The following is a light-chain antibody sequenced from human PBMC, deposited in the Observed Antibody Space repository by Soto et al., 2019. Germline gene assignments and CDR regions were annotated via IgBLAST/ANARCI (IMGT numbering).Light chain of an antibody. J-gene: IGKJ1*01. V-gene: IGKV3-15*01. CDR3: QQYSDWPKT. CDR1: QSVSSN. Sequence: EIVMTQSPATLSVSPGERATLSCWASQSVSSNLAWYQQKPGQAPRLLIYGASNRATDIPARFSGSGPGTEFTLTISSLQSEDFAVYFCQQYSDWPKTFGRGTKV. CDR2: GAS.